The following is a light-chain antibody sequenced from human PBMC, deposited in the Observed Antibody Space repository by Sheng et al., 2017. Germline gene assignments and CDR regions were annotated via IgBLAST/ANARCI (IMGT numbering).Light chain of an antibody. CDR1: SGNIGDNY. CDR2: EDN. CDR3: QSYGTGNPRV. Sequence: NFMLTQPHSVSESPGKTVIISCTRTSGNIGDNYVQWYQQRPGSSPTTVIYEDNRRPSGVPDRFSGSIDSSSNSASLTISGLRVEDEADYYCQSYGTGNPRVFGGGTKLTVL. J-gene: IGLJ3*02. V-gene: IGLV6-57*01.